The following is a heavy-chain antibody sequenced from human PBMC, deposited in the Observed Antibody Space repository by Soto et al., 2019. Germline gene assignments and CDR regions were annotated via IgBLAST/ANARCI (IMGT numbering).Heavy chain of an antibody. CDR3: ARGHRPSGYSSSWVFDY. D-gene: IGHD6-13*01. Sequence: QVQLRESGPGLVKPSQTLSLTCTVSGGSINSGGYYWNWIRQHPGKGLEWIGYMYYSGSTYYNPFLRSRVIISADTSENHFSRTLSSVTAADTAVYFCARGHRPSGYSSSWVFDYWGQGTLVNVSS. CDR1: GGSINSGGYY. V-gene: IGHV4-31*03. J-gene: IGHJ4*02. CDR2: MYYSGST.